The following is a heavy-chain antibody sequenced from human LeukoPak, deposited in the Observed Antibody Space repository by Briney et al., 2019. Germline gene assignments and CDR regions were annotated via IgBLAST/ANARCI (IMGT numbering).Heavy chain of an antibody. CDR2: IYYSGST. CDR3: ARRARRYDFWSGYQSPSDY. J-gene: IGHJ4*02. D-gene: IGHD3-3*01. Sequence: SETLSLTCTVSGGSISSSSYYWGWIRQPPGKGLEWIGSIYYSGSTYYNPSLKSRVTISVDTSKNQFSLKLSSVTAADTAVYYCARRARRYDFWSGYQSPSDYWGQGTLVTVSS. V-gene: IGHV4-39*01. CDR1: GGSISSSSYY.